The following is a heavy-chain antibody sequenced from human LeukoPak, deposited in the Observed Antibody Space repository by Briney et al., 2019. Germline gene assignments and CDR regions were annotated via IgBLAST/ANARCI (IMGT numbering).Heavy chain of an antibody. D-gene: IGHD5-24*01. CDR3: AKDIDGYNYGWYFDL. V-gene: IGHV3-21*04. CDR2: ISSSSSYI. Sequence: GGSLRLSCAASGFTFSSSSMNWVRQAPGKGLEWVSSISSSSSYIYYADSVKGRFTISRDNSKNSLYLQMNSLRTEDTALYYCAKDIDGYNYGWYFDLWGRGTLVTVSS. J-gene: IGHJ2*01. CDR1: GFTFSSSS.